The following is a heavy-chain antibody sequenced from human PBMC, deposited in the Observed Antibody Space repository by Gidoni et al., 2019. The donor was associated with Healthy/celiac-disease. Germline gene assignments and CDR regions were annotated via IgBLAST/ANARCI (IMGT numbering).Heavy chain of an antibody. CDR3: ARRLGREGDV. CDR1: GFSLSPSGVG. J-gene: IGHJ6*02. D-gene: IGHD1-26*01. Sequence: QIPLKESGSTLLKPPHTPTLTCPLPGFSLSPSGVGVAWLRQPPGLALEWLALMYWNDDKRSSPSLKSRLTITKDTSENQVGLTMTNMDPVDTATYYCARRLGREGDVWGQGTTVTVSS. CDR2: MYWNDDK. V-gene: IGHV2-5*01.